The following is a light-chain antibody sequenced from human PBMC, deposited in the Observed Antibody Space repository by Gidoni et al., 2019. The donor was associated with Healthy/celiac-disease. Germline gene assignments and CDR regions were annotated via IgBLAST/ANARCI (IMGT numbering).Light chain of an antibody. Sequence: AIRITQSPSSLSAYTGDRVTITCRASQGISSYLAWSQQKPGKAPKLLIYAASTLQSGVPSRFSGSGSGTDFTLTISCLQSEDFATYYCQQYYSYPLFGGGTKVEIK. CDR3: QQYYSYPL. V-gene: IGKV1-8*01. J-gene: IGKJ4*01. CDR2: AAS. CDR1: QGISSY.